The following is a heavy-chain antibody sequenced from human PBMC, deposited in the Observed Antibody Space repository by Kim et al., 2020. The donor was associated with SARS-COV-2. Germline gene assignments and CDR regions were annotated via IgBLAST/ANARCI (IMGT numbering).Heavy chain of an antibody. J-gene: IGHJ6*03. Sequence: ASVKVSCKASGYTFTSYDINWVRQATGQGLEWMGWMNPNSGNTGYAQKFQGRVTMTRNTSISTAYMELSSLRSEDTAVYYCARGFRAAAGPFYYYYYMDVGGKGTTVTGSS. CDR3: ARGFRAAAGPFYYYYYMDV. CDR1: GYTFTSYD. D-gene: IGHD6-13*01. V-gene: IGHV1-8*01. CDR2: MNPNSGNT.